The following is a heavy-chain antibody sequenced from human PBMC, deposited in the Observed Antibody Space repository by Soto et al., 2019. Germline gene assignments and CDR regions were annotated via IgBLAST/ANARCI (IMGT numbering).Heavy chain of an antibody. V-gene: IGHV4-34*01. CDR1: GESFSGYS. D-gene: IGHD6-19*01. CDR2: IYHSGST. J-gene: IGHJ4*02. Sequence: SETLSLTCAVYGESFSGYSWSWIRQPPGKGLEWIGEIYHSGSTNYNPSLKSRVTISVDKSKNHFSLKLSSVTAADTAVYYCVRDSGNGWKDYWGQGTLVTVSS. CDR3: VRDSGNGWKDY.